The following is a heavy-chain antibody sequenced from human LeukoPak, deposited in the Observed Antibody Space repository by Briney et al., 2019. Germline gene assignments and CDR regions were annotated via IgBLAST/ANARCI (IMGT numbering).Heavy chain of an antibody. CDR2: IYTSGST. J-gene: IGHJ3*02. V-gene: IGHV4-4*07. CDR1: GGSLSSYY. D-gene: IGHD3-10*01. CDR3: ARDRVRAFDI. Sequence: PSETLSLTCSVPGGSLSSYYWSWIRQPAGKGLEWIGRIYTSGSTNSNASLKSRVTMSVDTSKNQFSLKLSSVTAADTAVYYCARDRVRAFDIWGQGTMVTVSS.